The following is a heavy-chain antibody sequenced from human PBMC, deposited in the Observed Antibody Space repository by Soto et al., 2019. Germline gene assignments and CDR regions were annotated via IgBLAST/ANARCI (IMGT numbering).Heavy chain of an antibody. J-gene: IGHJ4*02. CDR3: ARDMTSDWSGFDY. V-gene: IGHV4-59*01. CDR1: GGSIRSYY. CDR2: IYYSGNT. Sequence: PSETLSLTCTVSGGSIRSYYWSWIRQPPGKGLEWIAYIYYSGNTNYNPSLKSRVTISVDTSKNQFSLKLSSVTAADTAVYYCARDMTSDWSGFDYWGQGTLVTVSS. D-gene: IGHD3-9*01.